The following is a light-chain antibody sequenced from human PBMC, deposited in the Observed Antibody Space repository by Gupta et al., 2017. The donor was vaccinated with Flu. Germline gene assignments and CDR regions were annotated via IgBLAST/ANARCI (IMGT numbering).Light chain of an antibody. J-gene: IGLJ3*02. CDR3: ASYASNKNLL. CDR1: SSDVGGYNY. Sequence: SALTQPPSASGSPGQSVTISCTGTSSDVGGYNYVSWYQQNPGKAPKFMIYEVTKRPSGVPDRFSGSKSGNTASLTVSGRQPEDEADYYCASYASNKNLLFGGGTKLTVL. V-gene: IGLV2-8*01. CDR2: EVT.